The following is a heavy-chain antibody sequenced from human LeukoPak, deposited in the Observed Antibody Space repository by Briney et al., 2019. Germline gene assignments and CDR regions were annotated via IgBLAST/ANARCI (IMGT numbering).Heavy chain of an antibody. V-gene: IGHV4-34*01. CDR1: GGSFSGYY. CDR2: INHSGST. J-gene: IGHJ5*02. Sequence: SETLSLTCAVYGGSFSGYYWSWIRQPPGKGLEWIGEINHSGSTNYNPSLKSRVTISVDTSKNQFSLKLSSVTAANTAVYYCARARGIAARPTLVGWFDPWGQGTLVTVSS. D-gene: IGHD6-6*01. CDR3: ARARGIAARPTLVGWFDP.